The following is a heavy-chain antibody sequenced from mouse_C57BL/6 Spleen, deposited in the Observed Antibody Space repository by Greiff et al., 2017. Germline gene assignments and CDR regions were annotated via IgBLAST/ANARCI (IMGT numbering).Heavy chain of an antibody. CDR2: IHPNSGST. D-gene: IGHD1-1*01. J-gene: IGHJ1*03. Sequence: QVQLKQPGAELVKPGASVTLSCKASGYTFTSYWMHWVKQRPGQGLEWIGMIHPNSGSTNYNEKFKSKATLTVDKSSSTAYMQLSSLTSEDSAVYSCARHYGSSFRYFDVWGTGTTVTVSS. CDR1: GYTFTSYW. V-gene: IGHV1-64*01. CDR3: ARHYGSSFRYFDV.